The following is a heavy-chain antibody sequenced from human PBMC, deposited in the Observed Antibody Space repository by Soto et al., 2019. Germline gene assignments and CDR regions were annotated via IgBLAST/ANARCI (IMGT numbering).Heavy chain of an antibody. D-gene: IGHD1-20*01. CDR1: GFTFSNYW. CDR3: TKVPLRYYALDV. V-gene: IGHV3-74*01. CDR2: INNDGRST. Sequence: GGSLRLSCAASGFTFSNYWMHWVRQVPGKGLVWVAHINNDGRSTTYADSVKGRFTISRDNAKNTLYLQMNSLRAEDTAVYYCTKVPLRYYALDVSGQATTVPLSS. J-gene: IGHJ6*02.